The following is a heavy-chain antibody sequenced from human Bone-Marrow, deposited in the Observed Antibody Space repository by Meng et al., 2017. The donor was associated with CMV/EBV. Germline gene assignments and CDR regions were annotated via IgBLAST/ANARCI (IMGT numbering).Heavy chain of an antibody. CDR3: ASTKINVVRGVSYYYYSYGMNV. CDR1: GGSVSSGLYY. J-gene: IGHJ6*02. Sequence: GSLRLSCTVSGGSVSSGLYYWSWIRQPPGKGLEWIGHIYYSGSTNYNPSLKSRVTISVDTSKTLFSLQLSSVTAADTAVYYCASTKINVVRGVSYYYYSYGMNVWGQGTTVTV. V-gene: IGHV4-61*01. D-gene: IGHD3-10*01. CDR2: IYYSGST.